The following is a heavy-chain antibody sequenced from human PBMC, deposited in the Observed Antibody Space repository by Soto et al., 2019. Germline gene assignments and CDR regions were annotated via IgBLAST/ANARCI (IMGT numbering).Heavy chain of an antibody. Sequence: QVQLQESGPGLVKPSETLSLSCNVSGGSISGDDFFWSWVRHHPARGLEWIGYIYHSGTTYYTPSLQSRITISVDTSKNQFSLKLRSVTAADTAVYFCARDEDHGSGLSGGMDVWGQGTAVTVS. V-gene: IGHV4-31*03. D-gene: IGHD3-10*01. CDR1: GGSISGDDFF. CDR2: IYHSGTT. CDR3: ARDEDHGSGLSGGMDV. J-gene: IGHJ6*02.